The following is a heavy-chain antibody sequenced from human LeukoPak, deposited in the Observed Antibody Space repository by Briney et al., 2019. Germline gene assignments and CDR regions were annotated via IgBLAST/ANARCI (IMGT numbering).Heavy chain of an antibody. Sequence: KPSETLSPTRTVSGGSLSNSYWSWIRQPPGEGLGWIGNFYYSGSTNYNPSLKSRVTISVDTSRNQFSLNLSSVTAADTAVYYCARITDPDYRSGWSGADYWGRGTQVTVSA. CDR3: ARITDPDYRSGWSGADY. CDR2: FYYSGST. V-gene: IGHV4-59*01. J-gene: IGHJ4*02. D-gene: IGHD6-19*01. CDR1: GGSLSNSY.